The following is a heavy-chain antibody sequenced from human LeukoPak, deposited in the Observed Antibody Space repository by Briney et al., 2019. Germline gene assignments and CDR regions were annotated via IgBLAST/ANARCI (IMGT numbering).Heavy chain of an antibody. CDR2: ISGSDTST. CDR1: GFAVSSKY. V-gene: IGHV3-23*01. CDR3: TKFDAPSGRRNY. J-gene: IGHJ4*02. Sequence: GGSLRLSCAASGFAVSSKYMTWVRQAPGKGLEWVSTISGSDTSTYYADSVKGRFTISRDNSKNTLYMQMNSLRAEDTAVYYCTKFDAPSGRRNYWGQGTLVTVSS.